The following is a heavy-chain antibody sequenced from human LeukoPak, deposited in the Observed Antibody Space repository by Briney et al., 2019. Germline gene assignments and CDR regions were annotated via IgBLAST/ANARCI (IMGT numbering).Heavy chain of an antibody. CDR1: GFTVSSNY. Sequence: GGSLRLSCAASGFTVSSNYMNWVRQASGKGLEWVGRIRSKANSYATAYAASVKGRFTISRDDSKNTAYLQMNSLKTEDTAVYYCTRSATSDYWGQGTLVTVSS. CDR3: TRSATSDY. V-gene: IGHV3-73*01. D-gene: IGHD6-25*01. CDR2: IRSKANSYAT. J-gene: IGHJ4*02.